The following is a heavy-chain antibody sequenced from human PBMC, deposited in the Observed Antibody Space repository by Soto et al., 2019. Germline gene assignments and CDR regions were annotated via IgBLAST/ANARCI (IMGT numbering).Heavy chain of an antibody. V-gene: IGHV1-69*12. D-gene: IGHD4-4*01. Sequence: QVQLVQSGAEVKKPGSSVKVSCKASGGTFSSYAISWVRQAPGQGLGWMGGIIPIFGTANYAQKFQGRVTITADEPTSTPYMELSSLRSEDTAVYYCARDGGVYDSSPFDYWGQGTLVTVAS. CDR1: GGTFSSYA. CDR2: IIPIFGTA. CDR3: ARDGGVYDSSPFDY. J-gene: IGHJ4*02.